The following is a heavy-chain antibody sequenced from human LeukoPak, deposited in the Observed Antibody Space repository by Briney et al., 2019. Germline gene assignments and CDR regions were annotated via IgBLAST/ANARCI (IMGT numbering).Heavy chain of an antibody. V-gene: IGHV1-18*01. Sequence: ASVKVSCKASGYTFTSYGISWVRQAPGQGLEWMGWISAYNGNTNYAQKLQGRVTMTTDTSTSTAYMELSSLRSEDTAVYYCATGGIYCSSTSCPSGTWGQGTLVTVSS. J-gene: IGHJ5*02. CDR1: GYTFTSYG. D-gene: IGHD2-2*01. CDR3: ATGGIYCSSTSCPSGT. CDR2: ISAYNGNT.